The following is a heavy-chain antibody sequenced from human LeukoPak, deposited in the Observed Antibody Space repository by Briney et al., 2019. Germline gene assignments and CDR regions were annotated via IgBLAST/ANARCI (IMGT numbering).Heavy chain of an antibody. J-gene: IGHJ4*02. V-gene: IGHV3-23*01. CDR3: AKGTYDSRGHFDY. CDR2: ISGSGTNT. CDR1: GFTFSSYA. Sequence: GGSLRLSCAASGFTFSSYAMTWVRQAPGKGLEWVSGISGSGTNTYYADSVKGRYTISRDNSKNTLYLQMNSLRAEDTAAYYCAKGTYDSRGHFDYWGQGTLVSVSS. D-gene: IGHD3-22*01.